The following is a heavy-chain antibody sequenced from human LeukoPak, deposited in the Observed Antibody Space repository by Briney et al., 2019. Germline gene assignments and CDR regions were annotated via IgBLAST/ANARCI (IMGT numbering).Heavy chain of an antibody. Sequence: SETLSLTCTVSGASLSSHYWSWIRQSPGKGLEWIGFMHYRGNTNSNPSLRSRVTISMDTSKNQFSLKMSSVTAADTAVYYCARDSPFEWDVFGDSFDIWGQGTVVTVSS. CDR2: MHYRGNT. D-gene: IGHD1-26*01. J-gene: IGHJ3*02. V-gene: IGHV4-59*11. CDR3: ARDSPFEWDVFGDSFDI. CDR1: GASLSSHY.